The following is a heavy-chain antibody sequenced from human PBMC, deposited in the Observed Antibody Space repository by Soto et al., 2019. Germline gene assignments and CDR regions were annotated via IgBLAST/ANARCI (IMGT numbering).Heavy chain of an antibody. CDR1: GFTFSSYA. V-gene: IGHV3-64D*08. J-gene: IGHJ6*02. CDR2: IISNVGST. CDR3: VKDWGEYSSSWSIGSRGYYGMDV. Sequence: QPGGSLRLSCSASGFTFSSYAMHWVRQAPGKGLEYVSAIISNVGSTYYADSVKGRFTISRDNSKNTLYLQMSSLRAEDTAVYYCVKDWGEYSSSWSIGSRGYYGMDVWGQGTTVTVSS. D-gene: IGHD6-13*01.